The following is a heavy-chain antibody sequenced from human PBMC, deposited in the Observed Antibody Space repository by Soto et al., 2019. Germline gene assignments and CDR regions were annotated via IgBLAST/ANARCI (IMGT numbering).Heavy chain of an antibody. D-gene: IGHD2-2*01. CDR2: IYYSGST. CDR1: GGSISSGGYY. Sequence: QVQLQESGPGLVKPSQTLSLTCTVSGGSISSGGYYWSWIRQHPGKGLEWIGYIYYSGSTYYNPSSNGRVSISVDTCKNQFALKLSSVTASDTAVYYCASDTVPPAPYHGMDVWRQGTTVTVSS. J-gene: IGHJ6*02. CDR3: ASDTVPPAPYHGMDV. V-gene: IGHV4-31*03.